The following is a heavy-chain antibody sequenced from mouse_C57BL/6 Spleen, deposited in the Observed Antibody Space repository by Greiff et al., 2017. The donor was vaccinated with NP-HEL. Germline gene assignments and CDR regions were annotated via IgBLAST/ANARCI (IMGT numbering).Heavy chain of an antibody. V-gene: IGHV2-6*01. Sequence: VKLKESGPGLVAPSQSLSITCTVSGFSLTSYGVDWVRQSPGKGLEWLGVIWGVGSTNYNSALKSRLSISKDNSKSQVFLKMNSLQTDDTAMYYCAIYDYDAGWAYWGQGTLVTVSA. CDR3: AIYDYDAGWAY. CDR1: GFSLTSYG. CDR2: IWGVGST. D-gene: IGHD2-4*01. J-gene: IGHJ3*01.